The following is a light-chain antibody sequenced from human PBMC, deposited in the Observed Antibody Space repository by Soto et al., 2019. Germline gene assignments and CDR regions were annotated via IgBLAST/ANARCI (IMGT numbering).Light chain of an antibody. J-gene: IGKJ5*01. V-gene: IGKV1-12*01. CDR3: LQVNNFPIT. CDR1: QDISKW. CDR2: AAS. Sequence: DIQMTQSPSSVSVSVGDRVTITCRASQDISKWLAWYQQKPGKAPNLLIYAASSLQSGVPSRFSGSGSGTDFTLTISSLQPEDSATYYCLQVNNFPITFGQGTRLEIK.